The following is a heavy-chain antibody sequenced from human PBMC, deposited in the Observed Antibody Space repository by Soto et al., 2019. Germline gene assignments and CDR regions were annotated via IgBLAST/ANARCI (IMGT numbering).Heavy chain of an antibody. D-gene: IGHD6-6*01. CDR2: IIPILGIA. V-gene: IGHV1-69*10. Sequence: ASVKVSCKASGGTFSSYAISWVRQAPGQGLEWMGGIIPILGIANYAQKFQGRVTITADKSTSTAYMELSSLRSEATAVYYCARPSNTGSSSYYYYGMDVWGQGTTVTVSS. CDR1: GGTFSSYA. CDR3: ARPSNTGSSSYYYYGMDV. J-gene: IGHJ6*02.